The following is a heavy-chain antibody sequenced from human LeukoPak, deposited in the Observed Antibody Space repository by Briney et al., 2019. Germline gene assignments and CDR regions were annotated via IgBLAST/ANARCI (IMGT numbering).Heavy chain of an antibody. CDR1: GFTFSTYG. V-gene: IGHV3-30*02. Sequence: PGVSLRLSCAASGFTFSTYGMHRVRQDPGKGLEWVAFIRSDGSDKYHADSVKGRFTISRDNSKNTLYLQMNSLRTEDTAVYYCANEWLHVSGSYKANNWGQGTLVTVSS. CDR2: IRSDGSDK. J-gene: IGHJ4*02. D-gene: IGHD3-10*01. CDR3: ANEWLHVSGSYKANN.